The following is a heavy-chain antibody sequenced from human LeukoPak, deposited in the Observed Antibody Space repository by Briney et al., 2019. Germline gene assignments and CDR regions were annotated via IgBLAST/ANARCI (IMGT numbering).Heavy chain of an antibody. V-gene: IGHV4-31*03. CDR1: SDSISGGGYY. CDR2: IFYNGST. J-gene: IGHJ4*02. D-gene: IGHD1-1*01. Sequence: SQTLSLTCTVSSDSISGGGYYWSWIRQHPGKGLEWIGSIFYNGSTYFNPSLKSRLTISVDTSKKQFSLKLSSVTAADTAVYYCAVGVQTYFDYRGQGTLVTVSS. CDR3: AVGVQTYFDY.